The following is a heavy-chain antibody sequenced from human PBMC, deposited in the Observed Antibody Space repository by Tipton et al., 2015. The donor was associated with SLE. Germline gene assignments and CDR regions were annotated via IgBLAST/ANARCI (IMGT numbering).Heavy chain of an antibody. Sequence: GSLRLSCAASGFTFTSYTMSWVRQAPGKGLEWVAKLKEDDTEISYVDSVKGRFTISRDNAKNSLYLQMNSLSPEDTALYYCARDNGLYYYYMDVWGKGTTVTVSS. CDR2: LKEDDTEI. V-gene: IGHV3-7*03. CDR3: ARDNGLYYYYMDV. CDR1: GFTFTSYT. J-gene: IGHJ6*03. D-gene: IGHD2-8*01.